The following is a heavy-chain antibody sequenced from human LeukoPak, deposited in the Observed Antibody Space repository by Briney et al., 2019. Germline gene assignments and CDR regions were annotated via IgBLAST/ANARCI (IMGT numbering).Heavy chain of an antibody. D-gene: IGHD3-10*01. J-gene: IGHJ5*02. Sequence: GSVKVSCKASGYTFTGYYMHWVRQAPGQGLEWMGWINPNSGGTNYAQKFQGRVTMTRDTSISTAYMELSRLRSDDTAVYYCARDQDYYGSGSESDRWFDPWGQGTLVTVSS. CDR2: INPNSGGT. CDR3: ARDQDYYGSGSESDRWFDP. V-gene: IGHV1-2*02. CDR1: GYTFTGYY.